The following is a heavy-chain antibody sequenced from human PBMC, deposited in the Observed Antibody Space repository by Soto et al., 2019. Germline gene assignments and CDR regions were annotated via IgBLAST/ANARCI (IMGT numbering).Heavy chain of an antibody. D-gene: IGHD2-15*01. CDR2: IIPIFGTA. Sequence: QVQLVQSGAEVKKPGSSVKVSCTASGGTFSSYAISWVRQAPGQGLEWMGGIIPIFGTANYAQKFQGRVTITADESTSTAYMELSSLRSEDTAVYYCALSGYCSGGSGYVGVTYYYYGMDVWVQGSTVTVSS. CDR1: GGTFSSYA. CDR3: ALSGYCSGGSGYVGVTYYYYGMDV. V-gene: IGHV1-69*01. J-gene: IGHJ6*02.